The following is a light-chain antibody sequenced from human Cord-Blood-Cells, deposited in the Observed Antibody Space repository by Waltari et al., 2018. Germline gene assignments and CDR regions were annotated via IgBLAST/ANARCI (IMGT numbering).Light chain of an antibody. V-gene: IGKV1-8*01. Sequence: AIRMTXSPSSFSXSTGDRVTITCRASQGISSYLAWYQQKPGKAPKLLIYVASTLQSGVPSRFSGSGSGTXFTLTISCLQSEDFXXYYXQQYXSXPRTFXXXTXXE. CDR2: VAS. CDR3: QQYXSXPRT. J-gene: IGKJ1*01. CDR1: QGISSY.